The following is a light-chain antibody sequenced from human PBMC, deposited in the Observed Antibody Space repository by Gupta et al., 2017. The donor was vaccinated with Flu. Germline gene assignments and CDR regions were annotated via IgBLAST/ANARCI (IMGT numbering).Light chain of an antibody. J-gene: IGLJ2*01. CDR3: KMSDSNVGV. Sequence: CTVSRGSNVEIYRIYWYKQKPGSPPKYGQWYILDSDKQKGSGVASRFSGSKDASGNTGILPISGIQSMDEADYYCKMSDSNVGVFGGGTKLTVL. CDR1: RGSNVEIYR. CDR2: YILDSDK. V-gene: IGLV5-45*02.